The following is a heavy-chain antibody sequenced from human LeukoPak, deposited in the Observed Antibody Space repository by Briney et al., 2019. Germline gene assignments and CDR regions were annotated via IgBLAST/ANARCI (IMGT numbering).Heavy chain of an antibody. Sequence: PGGSVRLSCAVSGFTASSNYTSWVRQAPGKGLXXXXXIYSGGSTYYADSVKGRFTISRDNSKNTLYLQMNSLRAEDTAVYYCARDSDYGDYYYYGMDVWGQGTTVTVSS. CDR2: IYSGGST. CDR3: ARDSDYGDYYYYGMDV. J-gene: IGHJ6*02. V-gene: IGHV3-53*01. CDR1: GFTASSNY. D-gene: IGHD4-17*01.